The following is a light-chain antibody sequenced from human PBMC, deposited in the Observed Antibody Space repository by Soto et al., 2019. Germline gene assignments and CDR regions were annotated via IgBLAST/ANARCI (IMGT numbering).Light chain of an antibody. CDR1: SSDVGGYHY. CDR3: SSYTTSSTLV. CDR2: DVN. V-gene: IGLV2-14*01. Sequence: QSVLTQPASVSGSPGQSITISCTGTSSDVGGYHYVSWYQQHPGKAPKIMIYDVNNRPSGVSNRFSGSKSGNTASLTISGLQAEDEADYYCSSYTTSSTLVFGTGTKLTVL. J-gene: IGLJ1*01.